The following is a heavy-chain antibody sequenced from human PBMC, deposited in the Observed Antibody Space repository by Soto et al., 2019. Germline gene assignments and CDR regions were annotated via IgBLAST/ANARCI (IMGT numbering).Heavy chain of an antibody. Sequence: QVHLVQSGTKVKKPGSSVKVSCKASGGTFSSSGFSWVRQAPGQGLEWMGMIVPSLDTTNYAQKFQASVTITADEVTSTAYMELRSLRSDDTSVYYCARWPQPRYTADPYAVDVWGQGTRVIVSS. CDR2: IVPSLDTT. J-gene: IGHJ6*02. CDR3: ARWPQPRYTADPYAVDV. D-gene: IGHD3-16*02. V-gene: IGHV1-69*11. CDR1: GGTFSSSG.